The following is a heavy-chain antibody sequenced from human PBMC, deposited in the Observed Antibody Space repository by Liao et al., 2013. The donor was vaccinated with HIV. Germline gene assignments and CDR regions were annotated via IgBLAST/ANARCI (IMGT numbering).Heavy chain of an antibody. J-gene: IGHJ3*02. Sequence: QVQLQESGPGLVKPSETLSLTCTVSGGSISSYYWSWIRQPAGKGLEWIGRIYTSGSTNYNPSLKSRVTISVDTSKKQFSLKLSSVTAADTAVYYCARRCSSTSCYPSGAFDIWGQGTMVTVSS. V-gene: IGHV4-4*07. CDR3: ARRCSSTSCYPSGAFDI. CDR1: GGSISSYY. D-gene: IGHD2-2*01. CDR2: IYTSGST.